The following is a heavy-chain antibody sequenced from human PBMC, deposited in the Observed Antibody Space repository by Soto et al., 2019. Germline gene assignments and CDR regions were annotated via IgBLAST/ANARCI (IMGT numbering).Heavy chain of an antibody. J-gene: IGHJ6*02. D-gene: IGHD2-2*01. Sequence: QVQLVQSGAEVKKPGASVKVSCKASGYTFTSYGISWVRQAPGQGLEWMGWISAYNGNTNYAQKLQGRVTMTTDTSTSTAYMELRSLRSGDTAVYYCARRYCSSTSCYGPGYYYGMDVWGQGTTVTVSS. V-gene: IGHV1-18*01. CDR3: ARRYCSSTSCYGPGYYYGMDV. CDR1: GYTFTSYG. CDR2: ISAYNGNT.